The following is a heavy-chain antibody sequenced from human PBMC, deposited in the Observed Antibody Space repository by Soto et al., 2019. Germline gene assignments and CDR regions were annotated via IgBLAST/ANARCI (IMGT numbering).Heavy chain of an antibody. V-gene: IGHV3-64D*08. CDR1: GFTFSSYA. J-gene: IGHJ4*02. CDR3: VKDLKVADRQWLVRGLDY. D-gene: IGHD6-19*01. Sequence: GGSLRLSCSASGFTFSSYAMHWVRQAPGKGLEYVSAISSNGGSTYYEDSVKGRFTISRDNSKNTLYLQMSSLRAEDTAVYSCVKDLKVADRQWLVRGLDYWGQGTLVTVSS. CDR2: ISSNGGST.